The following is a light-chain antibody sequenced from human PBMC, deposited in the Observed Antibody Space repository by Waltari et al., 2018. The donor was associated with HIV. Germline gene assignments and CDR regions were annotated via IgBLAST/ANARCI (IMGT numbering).Light chain of an antibody. V-gene: IGKV1-39*02. J-gene: IGKJ2*01. CDR2: AAL. CDR3: QQTMTAPYT. CDR1: QGVGQY. Sequence: DVQMTQSPSFLSASVGDSGSITCRASQGVGQYLNWYQQKPGKAPQLLIYAALSKQPGVPWRFTGVGLGTDFALAIYSRQPDDAATYFCQQTMTAPYTFGPGT.